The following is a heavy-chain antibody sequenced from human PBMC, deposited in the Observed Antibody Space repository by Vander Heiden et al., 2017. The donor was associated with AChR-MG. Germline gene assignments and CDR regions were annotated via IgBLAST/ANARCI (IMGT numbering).Heavy chain of an antibody. V-gene: IGHV3-30-3*01. CDR3: ARDGLYYDFWSGYYSGIMDV. CDR2: ISYDGSNK. J-gene: IGHJ6*02. D-gene: IGHD3-3*01. Sequence: QVQLVESGGGVVHPGRSLRLSCAAPGFTSSSYAMLWVRQAPGKGLEWVAVISYDGSNKYYADSVKGRFTISRDNSKNTLYLQMNSLRAEDTAVYYCARDGLYYDFWSGYYSGIMDVWGQGTTVTVSS. CDR1: GFTSSSYA.